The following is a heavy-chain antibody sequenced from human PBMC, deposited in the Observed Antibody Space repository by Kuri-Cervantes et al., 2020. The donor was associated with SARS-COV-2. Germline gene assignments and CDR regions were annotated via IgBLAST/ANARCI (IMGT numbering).Heavy chain of an antibody. D-gene: IGHD3-10*01. Sequence: GGSLRLSCAASGFTFSSYSMNWVRQAPGKGLEWVSSISSSSSYIYYADSVKGRFTISRDNAKNSLYLQMNSLRAEDTAVYYCARGNDITMVRGVISPYYFDYWGQGTLDTVSS. V-gene: IGHV3-21*01. CDR1: GFTFSSYS. CDR3: ARGNDITMVRGVISPYYFDY. J-gene: IGHJ4*02. CDR2: ISSSSSYI.